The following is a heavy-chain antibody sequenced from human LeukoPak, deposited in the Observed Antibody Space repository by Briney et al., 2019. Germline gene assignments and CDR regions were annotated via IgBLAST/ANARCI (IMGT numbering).Heavy chain of an antibody. J-gene: IGHJ5*02. D-gene: IGHD2-2*01. Sequence: SVKVSCKASGYTFTGYYMHWVRQAPGQGLEWMGGIIPIFGTANYAQKFQGRVTITTDESTSTAYMELSSLRSEDTAVYYCARVEASYCSSTSCSNWFDPWGQGTLVTVSS. V-gene: IGHV1-69*05. CDR2: IIPIFGTA. CDR3: ARVEASYCSSTSCSNWFDP. CDR1: GYTFTGYY.